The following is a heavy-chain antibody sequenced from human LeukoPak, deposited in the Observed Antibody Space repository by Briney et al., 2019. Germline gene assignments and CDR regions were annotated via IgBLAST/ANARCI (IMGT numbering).Heavy chain of an antibody. CDR1: GFTFSSYS. J-gene: IGHJ4*02. V-gene: IGHV3-21*01. CDR2: ISSSSSYI. CDR3: ARALAESSGLDY. Sequence: GGSLRLSCAASGFTFSSYSMNWVRQAPGKGLEWVSSISSSSSYIYYADSVKGRFTISRDNAKNSLYLQMNSLRAEDTAVYYCARALAESSGLDYWGQGTLVTVSS. D-gene: IGHD6-19*01.